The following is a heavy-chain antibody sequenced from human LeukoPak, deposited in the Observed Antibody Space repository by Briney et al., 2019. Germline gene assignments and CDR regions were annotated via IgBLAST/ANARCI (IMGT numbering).Heavy chain of an antibody. CDR2: IYYSGSS. CDR3: ARQRRSSWYSGRGWWFDP. CDR1: GGSISSSGYY. Sequence: KASETLSLTCTVSGGSISSSGYYWGWVRQPPGKELEWIGSIYYSGSSHYNPSLKSRVSMSRDTAKNQFSLNLSSVTAADTAVYYCARQRRSSWYSGRGWWFDPWGQGTLVTVSS. D-gene: IGHD6-13*01. V-gene: IGHV4-39*01. J-gene: IGHJ5*02.